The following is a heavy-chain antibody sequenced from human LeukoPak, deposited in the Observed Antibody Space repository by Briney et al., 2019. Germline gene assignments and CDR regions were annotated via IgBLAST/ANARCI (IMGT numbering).Heavy chain of an antibody. V-gene: IGHV3-23*01. CDR3: AKDNTMIRGTIYYGMDV. CDR1: GFTYSSYD. D-gene: IGHD3-10*01. Sequence: PGGSLRLSCAASGFTYSSYDMNWVRQAPGKGLEWVSTISGSGGSTYYADSVTGRFTISRDNSKNTLYLQMNSLRAEDTAVYYCAKDNTMIRGTIYYGMDVWGLGTTVTVSS. CDR2: ISGSGGST. J-gene: IGHJ6*02.